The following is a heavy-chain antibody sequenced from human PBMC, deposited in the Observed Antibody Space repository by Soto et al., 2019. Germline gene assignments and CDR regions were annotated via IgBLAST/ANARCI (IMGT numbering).Heavy chain of an antibody. CDR2: INPNSGGT. J-gene: IGHJ5*02. V-gene: IGHV1-2*02. CDR1: GYHFTSYY. Sequence: ASVKISCKASGYHFTSYYMHWVRQAPGQGLEWMGWINPNSGGTNYAQKFQGRVTMTRDTSISTAYMELSRLGSDDTAVYYCATALPIRPGQSRLQLTIINWFDPWRQGTLFTISS. D-gene: IGHD1-1*01. CDR3: ATALPIRPGQSRLQLTIINWFDP.